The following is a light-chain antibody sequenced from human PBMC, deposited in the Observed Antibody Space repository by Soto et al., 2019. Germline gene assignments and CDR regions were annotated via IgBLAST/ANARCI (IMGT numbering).Light chain of an antibody. J-gene: IGKJ1*01. V-gene: IGKV1-5*01. CDR3: QQYETFSGT. Sequence: DIHMTQSPASVSASVGDTVTVTCRAIQSVSGWLAWYQQKPGEAPKLLIYDASALPRGVPSRFSGSGSGTKFTLTIASLQPDDFATYYCQQYETFSGTVGPGTKVDI. CDR2: DAS. CDR1: QSVSGW.